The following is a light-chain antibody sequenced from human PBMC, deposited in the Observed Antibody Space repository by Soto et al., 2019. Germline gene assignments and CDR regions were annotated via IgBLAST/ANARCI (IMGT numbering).Light chain of an antibody. CDR2: AAS. CDR3: QQSYRAPWT. J-gene: IGKJ1*01. V-gene: IGKV1-39*01. Sequence: DIQMTQSPSSLSASGGDRVTITCRTSQSISSYLNWYQQKPGKAPKLLIYAASNLQSGVPSRFSGSGSGTDFTLTITSLQPDDFATYYCQQSYRAPWTFGQGTKVEIK. CDR1: QSISSY.